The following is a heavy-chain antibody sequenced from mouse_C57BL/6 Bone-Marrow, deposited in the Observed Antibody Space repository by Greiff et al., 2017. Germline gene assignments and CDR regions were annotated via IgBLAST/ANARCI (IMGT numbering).Heavy chain of an antibody. CDR1: GFTFSSYG. CDR2: ISSGGSYT. D-gene: IGHD4-1*01. CDR3: ARLAGTYFDY. V-gene: IGHV5-6*01. J-gene: IGHJ2*01. Sequence: EVQLQESGGDLVKPGGSLKLSCAASGFTFSSYGMSWVRQTPDKRLEWVATISSGGSYTYYPDSVKGRFTISRDNAKNTLYLQMSSLKSEDTAMYYCARLAGTYFDYWGQGTTLTVSS.